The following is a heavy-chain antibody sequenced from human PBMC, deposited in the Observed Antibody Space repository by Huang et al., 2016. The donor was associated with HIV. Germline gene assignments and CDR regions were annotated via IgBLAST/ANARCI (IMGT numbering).Heavy chain of an antibody. Sequence: QITLKESGPTVIKPTQTLTLTCSFSGFSLNHNGVGGGWIREPPGKALEWLVLIYWDDDKRVTPSQKSRITITKDTSKNQVVFTMTNLDPMDTGTYYCAHIGRLGNYYMDVWGNGTTVTVSS. D-gene: IGHD7-27*01. CDR1: GFSLNHNGVG. J-gene: IGHJ6*03. V-gene: IGHV2-5*02. CDR3: AHIGRLGNYYMDV. CDR2: IYWDDDK.